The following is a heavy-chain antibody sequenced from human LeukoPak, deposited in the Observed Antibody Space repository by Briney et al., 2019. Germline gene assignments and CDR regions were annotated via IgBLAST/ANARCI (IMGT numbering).Heavy chain of an antibody. CDR3: ARIFYDFWSGPNWFDP. D-gene: IGHD3-3*01. CDR1: GYTFTSYG. Sequence: ASVKVSCKASGYTFTSYGISWVRQAPGQGLEWMGWISAYNGNTNYAQKLQGRVTMTTDTSTSIAYMELRSLRSDDTAVYYCARIFYDFWSGPNWFDPWGQGTLVTVSS. V-gene: IGHV1-18*01. J-gene: IGHJ5*02. CDR2: ISAYNGNT.